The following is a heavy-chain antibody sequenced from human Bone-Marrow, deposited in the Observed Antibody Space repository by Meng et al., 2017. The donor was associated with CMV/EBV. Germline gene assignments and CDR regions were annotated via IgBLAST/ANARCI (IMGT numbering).Heavy chain of an antibody. V-gene: IGHV4-30-4*08. Sequence: SISSGDYYWSWIRQPPGKGLEWIGYIYYSGSTYYNPSLKSRVTISVDTSKNQFSLKLSSVTAADTAVYYCARAGTVTTYYYYGMDVWGQGTTVTVSS. CDR1: SISSGDYY. J-gene: IGHJ6*02. CDR2: IYYSGST. CDR3: ARAGTVTTYYYYGMDV. D-gene: IGHD4-11*01.